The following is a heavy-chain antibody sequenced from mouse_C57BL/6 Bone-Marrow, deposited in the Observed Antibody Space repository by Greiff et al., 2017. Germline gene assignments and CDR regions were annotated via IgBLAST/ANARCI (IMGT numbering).Heavy chain of an antibody. J-gene: IGHJ2*01. D-gene: IGHD2-1*01. V-gene: IGHV1-15*01. CDR3: TRSPYGNFFFDY. CDR1: GYTFTDYE. CDR2: IDPETGGT. Sequence: QVQLQQSGAELVRPGASVTLSCKASGYTFTDYEMHWVKQTPVHGLEWIGAIDPETGGTAYNQKFKGKAILTADKSSSTAYMELRSLTSEDSAVYYCTRSPYGNFFFDYWVQGTTLTVSS.